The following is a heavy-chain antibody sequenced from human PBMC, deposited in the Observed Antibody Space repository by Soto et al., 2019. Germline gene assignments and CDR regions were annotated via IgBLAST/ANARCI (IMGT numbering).Heavy chain of an antibody. J-gene: IGHJ1*01. CDR2: ISGSGGST. CDR3: AKDLNGGFEYFQH. CDR1: GFTFSSYA. V-gene: IGHV3-23*01. D-gene: IGHD4-17*01. Sequence: GGSLRLSCAASGFTFSSYAMSWVRQAPGKGLEWVSAISGSGGSTYYADSVKGRFTLSRDNSKNTLYLQMNSLRAEDTAVYYCAKDLNGGFEYFQHWGQGTLVTVSS.